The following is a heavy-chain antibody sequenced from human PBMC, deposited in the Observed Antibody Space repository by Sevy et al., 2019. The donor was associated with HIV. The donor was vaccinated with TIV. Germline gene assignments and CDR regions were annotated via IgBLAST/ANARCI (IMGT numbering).Heavy chain of an antibody. J-gene: IGHJ4*02. D-gene: IGHD1-1*01. CDR1: GFTFSDAW. Sequence: GGSLRLSCTTSGFTFSDAWMNWVRQAPGKGLEWVAGIKSKSGNGTRDLAAPVKGRFSISRDNSKNTVYLQMTSLKDEDTGVYFCACGIGTSEFDHWGQGTLVTVSS. V-gene: IGHV3-15*01. CDR2: IKSKSGNGTR. CDR3: ACGIGTSEFDH.